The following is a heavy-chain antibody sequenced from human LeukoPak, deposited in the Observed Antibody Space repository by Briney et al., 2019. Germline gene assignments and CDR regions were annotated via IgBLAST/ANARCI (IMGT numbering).Heavy chain of an antibody. CDR3: AKDKVPDGKWDIDY. CDR1: GFTFSTYA. CDR2: ITGNSGTR. V-gene: IGHV3-23*01. Sequence: QTGGSLRPSCAASGFTFSTYAMNWVRQAPGKGLEWVSGITGNSGTRKYADSVKGRFTISRDNSKNTVFLQMNSLRVEGTALYYCAKDKVPDGKWDIDYWGQGTLVTVSS. J-gene: IGHJ4*02. D-gene: IGHD1-26*01.